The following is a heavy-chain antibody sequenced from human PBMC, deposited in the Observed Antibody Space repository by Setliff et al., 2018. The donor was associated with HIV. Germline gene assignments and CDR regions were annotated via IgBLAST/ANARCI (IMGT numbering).Heavy chain of an antibody. CDR3: ARNGITGTTGSYFDY. Sequence: SETLSLTCAVYGGSFSGYYWSWIRQPPGKGLEWIGEINHSGSTNYNPSLKSRVTISVDTSKNQFSLKLSAVTAADTAVYYCARNGITGTTGSYFDYWGQGALVTVSS. CDR1: GGSFSGYY. J-gene: IGHJ4*02. D-gene: IGHD1-7*01. V-gene: IGHV4-34*01. CDR2: INHSGST.